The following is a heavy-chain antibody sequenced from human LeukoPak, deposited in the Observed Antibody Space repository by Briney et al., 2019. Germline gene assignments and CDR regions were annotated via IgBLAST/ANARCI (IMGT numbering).Heavy chain of an antibody. CDR2: ISSSGSTI. J-gene: IGHJ6*04. Sequence: GGSLRLSCAVSGFTFSSYEMNWVRQAPGKGLEWVSYISSSGSTIHYADSVKGRFTISRDNAKNSLYLQMNSLRAEDTAVYYCAELGITMIGGVWGKGTTVTISS. CDR3: AELGITMIGGV. CDR1: GFTFSSYE. V-gene: IGHV3-48*03. D-gene: IGHD3-10*02.